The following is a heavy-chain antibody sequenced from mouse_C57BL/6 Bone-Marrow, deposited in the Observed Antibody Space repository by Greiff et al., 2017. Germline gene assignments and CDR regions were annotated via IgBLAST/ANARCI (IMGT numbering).Heavy chain of an antibody. CDR3: ARPSYYCKKGYYFDY. J-gene: IGHJ2*01. V-gene: IGHV1-69*01. CDR1: GYTFTSYW. Sequence: QVQLQQPGAELVMPGASVKLSCKASGYTFTSYWMHWVKQRPGQGLEWIGEIDPSDSYTNYNQKFKGKSTLTVDKSSSTAYMQLSSLTSEDSAVYYYARPSYYCKKGYYFDYWGQGTTLTVSS. CDR2: IDPSDSYT. D-gene: IGHD2-1*01.